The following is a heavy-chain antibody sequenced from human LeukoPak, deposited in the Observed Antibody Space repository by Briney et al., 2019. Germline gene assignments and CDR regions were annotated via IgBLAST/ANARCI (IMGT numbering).Heavy chain of an antibody. D-gene: IGHD5-12*01. CDR1: GYTFTSYD. J-gene: IGHJ6*02. CDR3: ARGSGYDSYYYYGMDV. V-gene: IGHV1-8*01. CDR2: MNPNSGNT. Sequence: GASVKVSCKASGYTFTSYDINWVRQATGQGLEWMGWMNPNSGNTGYAQKFQGRVTMTRNTSISTAYMELSSLRSEDTAVYYCARGSGYDSYYYYGMDVWGQGTTVTVSS.